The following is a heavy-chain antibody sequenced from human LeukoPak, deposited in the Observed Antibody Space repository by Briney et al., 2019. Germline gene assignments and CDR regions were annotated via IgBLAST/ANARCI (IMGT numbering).Heavy chain of an antibody. J-gene: IGHJ4*02. CDR3: AKRGCDTNGCPYYFDY. Sequence: XGSLRLSCAASGFTFSNAWMSWVRQAPGKGLEWVSGISGSGGGTYYADSVKGRFTISRDNYKNTLYLQMKSLRAEYTAVYYCAKRGCDTNGCPYYFDYWGQGTLXTVSS. D-gene: IGHD2-8*01. V-gene: IGHV3-23*01. CDR2: ISGSGGGT. CDR1: GFTFSNAW.